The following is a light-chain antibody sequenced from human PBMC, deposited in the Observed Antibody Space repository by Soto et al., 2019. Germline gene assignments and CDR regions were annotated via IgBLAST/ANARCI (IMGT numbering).Light chain of an antibody. CDR3: AAWDDSLSEV. J-gene: IGLJ1*01. V-gene: IGLV1-47*01. CDR2: RNN. Sequence: QSVLTQPPSASGTPGQRVTISCSGSSSNIGSNYVYWYQQLPGTAPKLLIYRNNRRPSGVPDRFSGSKSGTSASLAISGLRSEDEADYYCAAWDDSLSEVFGTGPKVTVL. CDR1: SSNIGSNY.